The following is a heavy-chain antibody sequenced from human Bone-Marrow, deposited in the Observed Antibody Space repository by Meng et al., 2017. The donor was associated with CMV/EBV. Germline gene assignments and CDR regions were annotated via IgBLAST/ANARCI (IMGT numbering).Heavy chain of an antibody. CDR2: IYYSGST. J-gene: IGHJ6*02. Sequence: LRLSCTVSGGSISSGGYYWSWIRQHPGKGLEWIGYIYYSGSTYYNPSLKSRVTISVDTSKNQFSLKLSSVTAADTAVYYCARLPVTTRYYYYGMDVWGQGTTVTVSS. D-gene: IGHD4-11*01. CDR1: GGSISSGGYY. CDR3: ARLPVTTRYYYYGMDV. V-gene: IGHV4-31*03.